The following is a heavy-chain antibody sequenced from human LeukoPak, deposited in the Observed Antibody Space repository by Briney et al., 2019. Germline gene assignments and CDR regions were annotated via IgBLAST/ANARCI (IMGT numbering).Heavy chain of an antibody. CDR3: ARGPYSSSWYDTSYWFDP. Sequence: ASVKVSCKASGYTFTSYDINWVRQATGQGLEWMGWMNPNSGNTGYAQKFQGRVTITRNTSISTACMELSSLRSEDTAVYYCARGPYSSSWYDTSYWFDPWGQGTLVTVSS. CDR1: GYTFTSYD. D-gene: IGHD6-13*01. J-gene: IGHJ5*02. CDR2: MNPNSGNT. V-gene: IGHV1-8*01.